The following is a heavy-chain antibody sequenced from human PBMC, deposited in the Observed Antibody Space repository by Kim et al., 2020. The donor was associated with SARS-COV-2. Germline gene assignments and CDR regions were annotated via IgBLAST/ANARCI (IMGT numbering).Heavy chain of an antibody. J-gene: IGHJ4*02. CDR3: ARAPLYYYGSGSLFDY. Sequence: GGSLRLSCAASGFTFSSYSMNWVRQAPGKGLEWVSSISSSSSYIYYADSVKGRFTISRDNAKNSLYLQMNSLRAEDTAVYYCARAPLYYYGSGSLFDYWGQGTLVTVSS. CDR2: ISSSSSYI. CDR1: GFTFSSYS. V-gene: IGHV3-21*01. D-gene: IGHD3-10*01.